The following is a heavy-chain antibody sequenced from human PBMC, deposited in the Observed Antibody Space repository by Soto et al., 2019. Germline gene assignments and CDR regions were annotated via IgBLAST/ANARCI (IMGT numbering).Heavy chain of an antibody. Sequence: GGSLRLSCAASGFTLSNHDTYWVRQATGKSLEWVSAIGIGGDTYYPASVKGRFTISRQNAKNSLYLQMNNLRAGDTAVYYCARGPGSPRYYNGMDVWGQGTTVTVSS. D-gene: IGHD3-10*01. V-gene: IGHV3-13*01. CDR1: GFTLSNHD. CDR3: ARGPGSPRYYNGMDV. J-gene: IGHJ6*02. CDR2: IGIGGDT.